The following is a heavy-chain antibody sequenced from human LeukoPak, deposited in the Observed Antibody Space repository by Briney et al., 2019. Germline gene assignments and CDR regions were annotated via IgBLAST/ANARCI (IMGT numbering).Heavy chain of an antibody. V-gene: IGHV1-8*03. CDR1: GYTFTSYD. D-gene: IGHD6-13*01. J-gene: IGHJ5*02. Sequence: ASVKASCKASGYTFTSYDINWVRQATGQGLEWMGWMNPNSGNTGYAQKFQGRVTITRNTSISTAYMELSSLRSEDTAVYYCAREKTPGYSSSPNWFDPWGQGTLVTVSS. CDR2: MNPNSGNT. CDR3: AREKTPGYSSSPNWFDP.